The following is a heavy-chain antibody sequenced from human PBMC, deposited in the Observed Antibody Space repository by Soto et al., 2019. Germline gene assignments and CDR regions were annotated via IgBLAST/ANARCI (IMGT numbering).Heavy chain of an antibody. J-gene: IGHJ4*02. CDR3: TRDHYVRRFSSGAFDS. D-gene: IGHD5-18*01. CDR1: GFTFGDYA. Sequence: GGSLRLSCSPSGFTFGDYAMNWFRQAPGKGLEWVGFIKSEAFGGTPEYAASVKGRFTISRDDSMSIAYLQMNSLKTDDTAVYYCTRDHYVRRFSSGAFDSWGQGTPVTVSS. V-gene: IGHV3-49*03. CDR2: IKSEAFGGTP.